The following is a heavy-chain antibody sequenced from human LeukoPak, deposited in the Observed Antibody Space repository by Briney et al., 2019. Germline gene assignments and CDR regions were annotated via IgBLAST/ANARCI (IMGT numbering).Heavy chain of an antibody. CDR2: ISGRDGST. D-gene: IGHD2/OR15-2a*01. J-gene: IGHJ4*02. CDR3: ARAGNTRFDY. CDR1: GFNFSSYA. Sequence: GGSLRLSCAASGFNFSSYAMSWVRQAPGKGLEWVSGISGRDGSTYYADSVKGRFTISRDNSKNTLYLQMNSLRAEDTAVYYCARAGNTRFDYWGQGTLVTVSS. V-gene: IGHV3-23*01.